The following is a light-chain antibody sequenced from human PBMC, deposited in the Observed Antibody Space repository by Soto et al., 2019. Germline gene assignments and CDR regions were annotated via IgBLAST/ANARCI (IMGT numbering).Light chain of an antibody. CDR1: QSVSNNY. J-gene: IGKJ2*01. CDR2: GAS. V-gene: IGKV3-20*01. Sequence: EIVLTQSPGTLSLSPGERATLSCRASQSVSNNYLAWYQQTPGQAPRLLIYGASSRATDVPDRFSGSGSGTDFTLTITRLEPEDVAVYYCHQYSGSPNTFGQGTKLEIK. CDR3: HQYSGSPNT.